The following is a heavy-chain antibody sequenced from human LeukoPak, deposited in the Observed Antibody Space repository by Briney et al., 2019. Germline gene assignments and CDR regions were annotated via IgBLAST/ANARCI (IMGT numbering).Heavy chain of an antibody. D-gene: IGHD6-6*01. CDR2: IYYSGST. CDR3: ARAGHSSSPYGVDV. CDR1: GGSISSYY. V-gene: IGHV4-59*01. Sequence: SETLSLTCTVSGGSISSYYWSWIRQPPGKGLEWIGYIYYSGSTNYNPSLKSRVTISVDTSKNQFSLKLSSVTAADTAVYYCARAGHSSSPYGVDVWGQGTTVTVSS. J-gene: IGHJ6*02.